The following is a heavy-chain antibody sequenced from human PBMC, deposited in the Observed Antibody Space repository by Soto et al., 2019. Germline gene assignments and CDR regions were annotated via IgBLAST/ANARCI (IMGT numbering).Heavy chain of an antibody. Sequence: EVQLLESGGGLVQPGGSLRLSCVASRFSFSSYEMSWVRQAAGKGLEWVSRVSLTGDRTNYAGSVKGRFTVSRDNFKNTLDLEMESLRPEDTAIYYCAGGGGYFTPTSCAIDSWGRGTPVTVSS. V-gene: IGHV3-23*01. CDR2: VSLTGDRT. J-gene: IGHJ4*02. CDR3: AGGGGYFTPTSCAIDS. CDR1: RFSFSSYE. D-gene: IGHD2-8*01.